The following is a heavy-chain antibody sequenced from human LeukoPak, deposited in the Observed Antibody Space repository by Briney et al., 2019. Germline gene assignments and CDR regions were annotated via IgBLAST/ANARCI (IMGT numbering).Heavy chain of an antibody. D-gene: IGHD3-22*01. J-gene: IGHJ4*02. CDR3: ARGKIADDSSGYYSDY. CDR2: INRSGST. CDR1: GGSFSGYY. Sequence: SETLSLTCAVYGGSFSGYYWSLIRQPPGKGLEWIGEINRSGSTNYNPSLKSRVTISVDTSKNQFSLKLSSVTAADTAVYYCARGKIADDSSGYYSDYWGQGTLVTVSS. V-gene: IGHV4-34*01.